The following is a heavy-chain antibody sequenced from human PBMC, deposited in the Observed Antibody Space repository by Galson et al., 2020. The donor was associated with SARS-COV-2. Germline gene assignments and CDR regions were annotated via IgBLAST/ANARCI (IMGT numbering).Heavy chain of an antibody. J-gene: IGHJ4*02. CDR3: AKDRGSSSWYERVDY. CDR2: ISGSGGST. CDR1: GFTFSSYA. Sequence: GGSLRLSCAASGFTFSSYAMSWVRQAPGKGLEWVSAISGSGGSTYYADSVKGRFTISRDNSKNTLYLQMNSLRAEDTAVYYCAKDRGSSSWYERVDYWGQGTLVTVSS. V-gene: IGHV3-23*01. D-gene: IGHD6-13*01.